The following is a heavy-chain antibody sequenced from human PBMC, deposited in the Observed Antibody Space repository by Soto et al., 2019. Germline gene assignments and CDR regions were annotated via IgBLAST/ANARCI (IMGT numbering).Heavy chain of an antibody. V-gene: IGHV3-30*18. CDR3: AKDQLRGVRGVITYYYGMDV. D-gene: IGHD3-10*01. Sequence: QVQLVESGGGVVQPGRSLRLSCAASGFTFSSYGMHWVRQAPGKGLEWVAVISYDGSNKYYADSVKGRFTISRDNSKNTLYLQMNRLRAEDTAVYYCAKDQLRGVRGVITYYYGMDVWGQGTTVPVSS. CDR2: ISYDGSNK. J-gene: IGHJ6*02. CDR1: GFTFSSYG.